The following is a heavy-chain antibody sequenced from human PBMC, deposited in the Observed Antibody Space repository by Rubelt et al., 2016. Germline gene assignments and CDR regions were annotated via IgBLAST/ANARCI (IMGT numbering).Heavy chain of an antibody. J-gene: IGHJ5*02. V-gene: IGHV3-21*05. CDR1: GFTFSDYS. CDR3: VGGPLDYYGAGLFDP. Sequence: EVQLVESGGGLVKPGGSLRLSCAASGFTFSDYSMNWVRLALGKGLEWVAHISTLSSRIYYADSVRGRFSIFRDDAKKSLYLQMNCLSPVDSAEYYCVGGPLDYYGAGLFDPWGRGTLVTVSS. D-gene: IGHD3-10*01. CDR2: ISTLSSRI.